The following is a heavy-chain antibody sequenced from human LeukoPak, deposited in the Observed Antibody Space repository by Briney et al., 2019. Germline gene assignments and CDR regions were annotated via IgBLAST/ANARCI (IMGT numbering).Heavy chain of an antibody. Sequence: PGGSLRLSCAASGFTFSSYAMHWVRQAPGKGLEWVAVISYDGSNKYYADSVKGRFTISRDNSKNTLYLQMNSLRAEDTAVYYCAKDVGELLNWFDPWGQGTLVTVSS. CDR3: AKDVGELLNWFDP. J-gene: IGHJ5*02. CDR2: ISYDGSNK. V-gene: IGHV3-30-3*01. CDR1: GFTFSSYA. D-gene: IGHD1-26*01.